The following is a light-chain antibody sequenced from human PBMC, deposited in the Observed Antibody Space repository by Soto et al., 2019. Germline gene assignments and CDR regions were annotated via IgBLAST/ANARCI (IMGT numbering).Light chain of an antibody. CDR3: SSYAGSNNWV. CDR1: TSDVGGYNY. Sequence: QSALTQPPSASXSPGXXXTISCTGTTSDVGGYNYVSWYQHHPGKAPKLMIYEVSKRPSGVPDRFSGSKSGNTASLTVSGLQAEDEAHYYCSSYAGSNNWVFGGGTKLTVL. J-gene: IGLJ3*02. V-gene: IGLV2-8*01. CDR2: EVS.